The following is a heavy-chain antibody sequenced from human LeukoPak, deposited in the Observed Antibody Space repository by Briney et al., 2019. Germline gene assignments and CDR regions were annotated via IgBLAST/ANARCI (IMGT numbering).Heavy chain of an antibody. CDR2: ISSSSSYI. D-gene: IGHD5-18*01. V-gene: IGHV3-21*01. CDR1: GFTFSSYS. CDR3: ARGHTYGYGVDV. Sequence: GGSLRLSCAASGFTFSSYSMNWVRQAPGKGLEWVSSISSSSSYIYYADSVKGRFTISRDNAKNSLYLQMNSLRAEDTAVYYCARGHTYGYGVDVWGQGTTVTVSS. J-gene: IGHJ6*02.